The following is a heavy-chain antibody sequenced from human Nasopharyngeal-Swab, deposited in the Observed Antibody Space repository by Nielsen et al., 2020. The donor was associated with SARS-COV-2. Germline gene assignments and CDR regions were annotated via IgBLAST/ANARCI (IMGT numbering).Heavy chain of an antibody. V-gene: IGHV6-1*01. D-gene: IGHD4-17*01. J-gene: IGHJ6*03. CDR1: GDSVSSSSAA. Sequence: TLSITCAISGDSVSSSSAAWNWIRQSPSRGLEWLGRTYYRSKWYNDYAVSVKSRITINPDTSKNQFSLHLNSVTPEDTAVYYCARARGAYGDYYYYYYTDVWGKGTTVTVSS. CDR2: TYYRSKWYN. CDR3: ARARGAYGDYYYYYYTDV.